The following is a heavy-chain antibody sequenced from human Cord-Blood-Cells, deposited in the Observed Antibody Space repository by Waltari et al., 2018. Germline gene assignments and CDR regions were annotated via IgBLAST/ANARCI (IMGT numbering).Heavy chain of an antibody. V-gene: IGHV3-21*01. CDR3: ARGGAVAGTLGDAFDI. CDR1: GFTFSRHR. J-gene: IGHJ3*02. CDR2: ISSSSSYI. Sequence: EVQLVESGGGLVKPGGSLRLSCAASGFTFSRHRMNWVSQAPGKGLEWVSSISSSSSYIYYADSVKGRFTISRDNAKNSLYLQMNSLRAEDTAVYYCARGGAVAGTLGDAFDIWGQGTMVTVSS. D-gene: IGHD6-19*01.